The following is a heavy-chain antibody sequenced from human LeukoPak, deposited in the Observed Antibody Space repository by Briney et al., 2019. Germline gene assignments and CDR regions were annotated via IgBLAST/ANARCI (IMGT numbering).Heavy chain of an antibody. CDR1: GGSIRNSY. V-gene: IGHV4-4*07. D-gene: IGHD1-26*01. CDR3: ARHEYSGSCYGLSWFDP. CDR2: MYTSGYT. J-gene: IGHJ5*02. Sequence: SETLSLTCTVSGGSIRNSYCSWIRHPAGRGLEWIGRMYTSGYTNYNPSLKSRVTISVDTSKNQLSLKLSSLTAADTAVYYCARHEYSGSCYGLSWFDPWGQGTLVTVSS.